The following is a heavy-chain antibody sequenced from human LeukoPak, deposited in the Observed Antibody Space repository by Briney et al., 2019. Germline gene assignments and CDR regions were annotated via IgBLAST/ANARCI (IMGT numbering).Heavy chain of an antibody. CDR2: INPSGGST. D-gene: IGHD5-24*01. V-gene: IGHV1-46*04. Sequence: ASVKVSCKAAGYTFTNYYMHWVRQAPGHGLEWMGIINPSGGSTSSAQKSQGRVTMTRDTSTSTVSMELSSLRAGDTAVYYCARDVEMATITGGPSEYWGQGTLVTVSS. CDR3: ARDVEMATITGGPSEY. CDR1: GYTFTNYY. J-gene: IGHJ4*02.